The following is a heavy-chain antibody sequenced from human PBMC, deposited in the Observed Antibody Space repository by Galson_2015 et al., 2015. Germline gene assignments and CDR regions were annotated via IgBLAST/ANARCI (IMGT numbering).Heavy chain of an antibody. D-gene: IGHD1-1*01. Sequence: SLRLSCAASGFTFSSYSMNWVRQAPGKGLEWVSYISSSSSTIYYEDSVKGRFTISRDNAKNSLYLQMNSLRDDDTAVYYCARGGGAKLELRWFDPWGQGTLVTVSS. J-gene: IGHJ5*02. CDR3: ARGGGAKLELRWFDP. CDR1: GFTFSSYS. CDR2: ISSSSSTI. V-gene: IGHV3-48*02.